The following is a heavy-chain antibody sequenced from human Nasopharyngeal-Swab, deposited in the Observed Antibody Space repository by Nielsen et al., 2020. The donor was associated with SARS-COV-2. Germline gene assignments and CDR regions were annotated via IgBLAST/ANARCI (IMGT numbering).Heavy chain of an antibody. J-gene: IGHJ4*02. CDR2: FYSDGST. CDR1: GFTVSSNY. V-gene: IGHV3-66*01. D-gene: IGHD3-22*01. Sequence: GESLKISCAASGFTVSSNYMSWVRQAPGKGLEWVSVFYSDGSTFYADSVKGRFTISRDNAKNSLYLQMNSLRAEDTAVYYCARDLIYYDSSGYDYWGQGTLVTVSS. CDR3: ARDLIYYDSSGYDY.